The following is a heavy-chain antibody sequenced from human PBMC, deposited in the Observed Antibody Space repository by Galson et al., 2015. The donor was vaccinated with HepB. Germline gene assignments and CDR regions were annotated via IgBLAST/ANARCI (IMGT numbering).Heavy chain of an antibody. Sequence: LSLTCAVYGGSFSGYYWSWIRQPPGKGLGWIGEINHSGSTNYNPSLKSRVTISVDTSKNQFSLKLSSVTAADTAVYYCARGPHYYDSSGSDYWGQGTLVTVSS. V-gene: IGHV4-34*01. CDR3: ARGPHYYDSSGSDY. CDR2: INHSGST. J-gene: IGHJ4*02. CDR1: GGSFSGYY. D-gene: IGHD3-22*01.